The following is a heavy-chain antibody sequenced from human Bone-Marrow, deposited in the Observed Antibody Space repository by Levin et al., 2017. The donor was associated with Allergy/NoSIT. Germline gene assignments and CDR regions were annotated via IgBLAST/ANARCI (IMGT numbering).Heavy chain of an antibody. Sequence: SCEGSGLTVIENYMSWVRQAPGKGLEWVSLIGISGNTYYADSVKGRFTISRDNSKIYLQINSLRDEDTAIYYCARSHPLAAGGEYFFDYWGQGTLVTVSS. D-gene: IGHD6-13*01. V-gene: IGHV3-66*01. J-gene: IGHJ4*02. CDR1: GLTVIENY. CDR3: ARSHPLAAGGEYFFDY. CDR2: IGISGNT.